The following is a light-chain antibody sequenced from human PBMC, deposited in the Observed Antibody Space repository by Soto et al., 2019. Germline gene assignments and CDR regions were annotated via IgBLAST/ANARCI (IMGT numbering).Light chain of an antibody. Sequence: QSVLTQPASVSGSLGQSTTMSCTGTSTDVGGYNFVSWYQQHPDKAPKLLIYEVTNRPSGVSNRFSGSKSGNTASLTISGLQAEDEADYYCSSYTSTGTPVFGTGIKVTVL. CDR2: EVT. V-gene: IGLV2-14*01. J-gene: IGLJ1*01. CDR1: STDVGGYNF. CDR3: SSYTSTGTPV.